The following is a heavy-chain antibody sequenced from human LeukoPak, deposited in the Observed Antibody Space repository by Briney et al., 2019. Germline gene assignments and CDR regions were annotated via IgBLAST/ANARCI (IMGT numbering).Heavy chain of an antibody. CDR3: ARGRGDSSGYYYFHH. J-gene: IGHJ1*01. D-gene: IGHD3-22*01. CDR1: GGSISSYY. V-gene: IGHV4-59*08. Sequence: SETLSLTCTVSGGSISSYYWSWIRQPPGKGLEWIGYIYYSGSTNYNPSLKSRVTISVDTSKNQFSLKLSSVTAADTAVYYCARGRGDSSGYYYFHHWGQGTLVTVSS. CDR2: IYYSGST.